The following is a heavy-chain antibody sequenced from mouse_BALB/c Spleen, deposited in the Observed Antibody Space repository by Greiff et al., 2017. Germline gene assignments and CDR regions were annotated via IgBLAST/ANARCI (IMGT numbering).Heavy chain of an antibody. D-gene: IGHD1-1*01. V-gene: IGHV2-9*02. CDR2: IWAGGST. Sequence: VQRVESGPGLVAPSQSLSITCTVSGFSLTSYGVHWVRQPPGKGLEWLGVIWAGGSTNYNSALMSRLSISKDNSKSQVFLKMNSLQTDDTAMYYCARDAYYSPYYFDYWGQGTTLTVSS. J-gene: IGHJ2*01. CDR1: GFSLTSYG. CDR3: ARDAYYSPYYFDY.